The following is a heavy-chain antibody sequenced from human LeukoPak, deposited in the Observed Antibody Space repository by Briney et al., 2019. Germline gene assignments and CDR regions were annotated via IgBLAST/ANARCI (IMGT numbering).Heavy chain of an antibody. CDR3: ARGGAAYCSGGSCYGGLDY. D-gene: IGHD2-15*01. CDR2: IIPILGIA. J-gene: IGHJ4*02. CDR1: GGTFSSYT. Sequence: SVKVSCKASGGTFSSYTISWVRQAPRQGLKWMGRIIPILGIANYAQKLQGRVTITADKSTSTAYMEMSSMRSEDTAVYYCARGGAAYCSGGSCYGGLDYWGQGTLVTVSS. V-gene: IGHV1-69*02.